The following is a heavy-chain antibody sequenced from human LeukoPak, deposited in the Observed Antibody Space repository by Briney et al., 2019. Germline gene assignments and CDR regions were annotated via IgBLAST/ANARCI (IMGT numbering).Heavy chain of an antibody. CDR3: ARGLYGSGSYYMYSYYHMDV. J-gene: IGHJ6*03. Sequence: PSETLSLTCTVSGGSISSGTYYWSWIRQPAGKGLAWIGRIYTSGSTNYNPSLKSRVTISVDTSKNQFSLMLSSVTAADTAVYYCARGLYGSGSYYMYSYYHMDVWGRGTTVTISS. D-gene: IGHD3-10*01. V-gene: IGHV4-61*02. CDR2: IYTSGST. CDR1: GGSISSGTYY.